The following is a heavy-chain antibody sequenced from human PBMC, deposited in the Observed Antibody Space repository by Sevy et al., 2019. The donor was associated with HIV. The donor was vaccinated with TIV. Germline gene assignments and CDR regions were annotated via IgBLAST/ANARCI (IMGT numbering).Heavy chain of an antibody. J-gene: IGHJ6*02. CDR1: GFTFSSYG. CDR3: AKGDYYGSGSYYYYYGMDV. D-gene: IGHD3-10*01. V-gene: IGHV3-30*18. CDR2: ISYDGSNK. Sequence: GGSLRLSCAASGFTFSSYGMHWVRQAPGKGLEGVAVISYDGSNKYYADSVKGRFTISRDNSKNTLYLQMNSLRAEDTAVYYCAKGDYYGSGSYYYYYGMDVWGQGTTVTVSS.